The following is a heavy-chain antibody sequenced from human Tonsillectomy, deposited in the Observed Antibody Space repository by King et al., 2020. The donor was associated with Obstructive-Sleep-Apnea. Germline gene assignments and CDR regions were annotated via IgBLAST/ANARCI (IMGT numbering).Heavy chain of an antibody. CDR3: ARDRSKGVIAVAGTCY. J-gene: IGHJ4*02. CDR2: ISSSSSTI. Sequence: QLVQSGGGLVQPGGSLRLSCAASGFTFSSYSMNWVRQAPGKGLEGGSYISSSSSTIYYADSVKGRFTISRDNAKNSLYLQMNSLRAEDTAVYYCARDRSKGVIAVAGTCYWGQGTLVTVSS. CDR1: GFTFSSYS. D-gene: IGHD6-19*01. V-gene: IGHV3-48*04.